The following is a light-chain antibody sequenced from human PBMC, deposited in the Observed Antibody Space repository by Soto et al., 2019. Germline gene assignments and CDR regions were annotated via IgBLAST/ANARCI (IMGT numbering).Light chain of an antibody. Sequence: EIVLPQSPGTLSLSPGERATLSCRASQSVSSSYLAWYQQKPGQAPRLLTYGASSRATGIPDRFSGSGSGTDFTLTISRLEPENLAVYYCQQYGSSPLTFGGGTKVEIK. CDR2: GAS. CDR1: QSVSSSY. J-gene: IGKJ4*01. V-gene: IGKV3-20*01. CDR3: QQYGSSPLT.